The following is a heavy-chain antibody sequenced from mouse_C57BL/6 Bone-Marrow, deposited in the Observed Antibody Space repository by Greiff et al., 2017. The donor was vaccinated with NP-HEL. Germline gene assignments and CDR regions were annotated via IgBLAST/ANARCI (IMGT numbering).Heavy chain of an antibody. CDR2: ISDGGSYT. V-gene: IGHV5-4*01. Sequence: EVQLVESGGGLVKPGGSLKLSCAASGFTFSSYAMSWVRQTPEKRLAWVATISDGGSYTYYPDNVKGRFTISRDNAKNNLYLQMSHLKSEDTAMYYCARVGYLGWGQGTLVTVSA. CDR1: GFTFSSYA. D-gene: IGHD2-3*01. CDR3: ARVGYLG. J-gene: IGHJ3*01.